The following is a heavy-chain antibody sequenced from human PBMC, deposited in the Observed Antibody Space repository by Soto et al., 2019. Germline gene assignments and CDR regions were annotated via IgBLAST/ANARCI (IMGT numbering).Heavy chain of an antibody. V-gene: IGHV1-18*04. Sequence: ASVKVSCKASGYTFTSYGITWVRQAPGQDLEWMGWISAYNGDTNYAQRLQGRVTMTTDTSTSAVYMELKSLKSDDTAVYYCARDQEYSTSGLYWFDLWGQGTLVTVSS. CDR2: ISAYNGDT. CDR3: ARDQEYSTSGLYWFDL. J-gene: IGHJ5*02. D-gene: IGHD6-6*01. CDR1: GYTFTSYG.